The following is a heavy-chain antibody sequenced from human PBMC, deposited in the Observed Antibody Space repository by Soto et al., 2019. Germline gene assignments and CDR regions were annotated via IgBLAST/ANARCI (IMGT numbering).Heavy chain of an antibody. J-gene: IGHJ6*03. CDR3: AREAVRDDFWSGYYSPYYYFYMDV. D-gene: IGHD3-3*01. CDR1: GGSISNYY. Sequence: QVQLQESGPGLVKPSETLSLTCTVSGGSISNYYWSWIRQTPGKGLEWIGYIYYGGSTNYNPSLKSRVTISVDTSKNQFSLKLSSVTAADTAVYYCAREAVRDDFWSGYYSPYYYFYMDVWGKGTTVTVSS. CDR2: IYYGGST. V-gene: IGHV4-59*01.